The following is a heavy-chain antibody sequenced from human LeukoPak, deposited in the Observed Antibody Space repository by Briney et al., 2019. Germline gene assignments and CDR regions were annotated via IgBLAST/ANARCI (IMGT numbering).Heavy chain of an antibody. Sequence: ASVKVSCKASGGTFSSYAISWVRQAPGQGLEWMGRIIPIFGIAYYAQKFQGRVTITADKSTSTAYTELSSLRSEDTAVYYCACDYADWGQGTLVTVSS. V-gene: IGHV1-69*04. J-gene: IGHJ4*02. D-gene: IGHD4-17*01. CDR1: GGTFSSYA. CDR3: ACDYAD. CDR2: IIPIFGIA.